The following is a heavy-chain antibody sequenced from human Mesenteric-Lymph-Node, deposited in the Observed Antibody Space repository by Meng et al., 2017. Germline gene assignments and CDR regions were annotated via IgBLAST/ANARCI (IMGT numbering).Heavy chain of an antibody. D-gene: IGHD3-10*01. CDR2: ISAYNGNT. CDR3: ARGSMVRGVMPTKNWFDP. Sequence: ASVKVSCKASGYTFTSYGISWVRQAPGQGLEWMGWISAYNGNTNYAQKLQGRVTMTTDTSTSTAYMELRSLRSDDTAVYYCARGSMVRGVMPTKNWFDPWGQGTLVTVSS. V-gene: IGHV1-18*01. CDR1: GYTFTSYG. J-gene: IGHJ5*02.